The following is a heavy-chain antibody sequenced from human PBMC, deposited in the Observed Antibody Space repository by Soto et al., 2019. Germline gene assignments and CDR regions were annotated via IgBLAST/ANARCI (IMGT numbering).Heavy chain of an antibody. D-gene: IGHD2-21*01. CDR3: AKVAPFILGSPF. CDR2: ITGSGGVM. J-gene: IGHJ4*02. V-gene: IGHV3-48*03. CDR1: GFDFSGSE. Sequence: PGGSLRLSCTASGFDFSGSEMNWFRQAPGKGLEWVAYITGSGGVMFHADSVKGRFSISRDNAKNSLFLEMSDLTADDTGVYYCAKVAPFILGSPFWGQGTLVTV.